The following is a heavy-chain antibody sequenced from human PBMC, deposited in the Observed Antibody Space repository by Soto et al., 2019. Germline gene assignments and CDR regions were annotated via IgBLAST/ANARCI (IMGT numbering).Heavy chain of an antibody. CDR1: GGSISSSSYY. CDR2: IYYSGNT. V-gene: IGHV4-39*02. CDR3: AREGGRYCTGGSCQADY. D-gene: IGHD2-15*01. J-gene: IGHJ4*02. Sequence: SETLSLTCTVSGGSISSSSYYWGWIRQPPGKGLEWIGSIYYSGNTYYTPSLKSRVTISVDTSKNQFSLKLSSVTAADTAVYYCAREGGRYCTGGSCQADYWGQGTLVTVS.